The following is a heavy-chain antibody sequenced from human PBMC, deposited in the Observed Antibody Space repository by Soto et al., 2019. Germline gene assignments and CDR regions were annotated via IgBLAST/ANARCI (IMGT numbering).Heavy chain of an antibody. V-gene: IGHV4-31*03. D-gene: IGHD3-22*01. CDR3: ARGSDDYYDSSGPWCYFDY. J-gene: IGHJ4*02. CDR2: IYYSGST. Sequence: PSETLSLTCTVSGGSISSGGYYWSWIRQHPGKGLEWIGYIYYSGSTYYNPSLKSRVTISVDTSKNQFSLKLSSVTVADTAVYYCARGSDDYYDSSGPWCYFDYWGQGTLVTVS. CDR1: GGSISSGGYY.